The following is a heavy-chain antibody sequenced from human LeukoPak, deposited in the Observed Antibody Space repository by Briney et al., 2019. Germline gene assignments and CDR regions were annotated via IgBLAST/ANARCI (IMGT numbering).Heavy chain of an antibody. CDR2: MNPNNNKV. V-gene: IGHV1-8*01. CDR3: ARGAFLPQYRRDFDP. CDR1: VYTFTSYD. J-gene: IGHJ5*02. D-gene: IGHD6-6*01. Sequence: ASVNVSFKSSVYTFTSYDINWVRQATGQGLEWMGWMNPNNNKVSYAQKFQGRVTMTTDTSISTAYMELGSLTSEDTAVYYCARGAFLPQYRRDFDPWGQGTLVTVSS.